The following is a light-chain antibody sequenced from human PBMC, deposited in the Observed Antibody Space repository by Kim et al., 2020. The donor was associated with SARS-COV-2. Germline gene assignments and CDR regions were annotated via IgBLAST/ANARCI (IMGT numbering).Light chain of an antibody. CDR2: NAA. Sequence: PGDTATLPCRASQSISSNLAWYQQKPGQAPRLLIQNAATRATGIPARIRGSGLATEFTLTISSLQSEDFAVYYCQQYNDWPPTYTFGQGTKLEIK. CDR3: QQYNDWPPTYT. V-gene: IGKV3-15*01. J-gene: IGKJ2*01. CDR1: QSISSN.